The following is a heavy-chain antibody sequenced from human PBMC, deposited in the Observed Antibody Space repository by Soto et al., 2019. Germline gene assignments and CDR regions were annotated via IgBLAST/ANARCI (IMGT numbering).Heavy chain of an antibody. CDR3: AREVLASASVRGYYYYGMAV. CDR2: INPSGGST. D-gene: IGHD5-12*01. CDR1: GYTFTSYY. Sequence: GASVKVSCKASGYTFTSYYMHWVRQAPGQGLEWMGIINPSGGSTSYAQKFQGRVTMTRDTSTSTVYMELSSLRSEDTAVYYCAREVLASASVRGYYYYGMAVWGQGTTVTVSS. V-gene: IGHV1-46*01. J-gene: IGHJ6*02.